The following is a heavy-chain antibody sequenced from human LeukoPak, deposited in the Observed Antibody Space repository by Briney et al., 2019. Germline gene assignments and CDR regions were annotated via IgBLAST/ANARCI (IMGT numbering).Heavy chain of an antibody. D-gene: IGHD3-16*01. J-gene: IGHJ5*02. CDR3: ARAKGGFDP. CDR2: IRYDESTK. Sequence: GGSLRLSCAASGFTFSRYGMHWVRQAPGKGLEWVAFIRYDESTKYYADSVKGRFTISRDNSKNTLYLQMNSLRAEDTAVYYCARAKGGFDPWGQGTLVTVSS. V-gene: IGHV3-30*02. CDR1: GFTFSRYG.